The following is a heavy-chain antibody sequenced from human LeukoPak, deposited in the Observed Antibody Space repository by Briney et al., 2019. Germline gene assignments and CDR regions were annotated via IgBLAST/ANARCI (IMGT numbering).Heavy chain of an antibody. V-gene: IGHV3-11*01. D-gene: IGHD3-10*01. CDR1: GFTFSDYY. J-gene: IGHJ5*02. CDR2: ISSSGSTI. CDR3: AREGNSDYYGSGSYFGPNNWFDP. Sequence: GGSLRLSCAASGFTFSDYYMSWIRQAPGRGLEWVSYISSSGSTIYYADSVKGRFTISRDNAKNSLYLQMNSLRAEDTAVYYCAREGNSDYYGSGSYFGPNNWFDPWGQGTLVTVSS.